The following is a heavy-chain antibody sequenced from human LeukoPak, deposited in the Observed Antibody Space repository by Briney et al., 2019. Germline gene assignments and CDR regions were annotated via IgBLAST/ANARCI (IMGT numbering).Heavy chain of an antibody. V-gene: IGHV4-39*01. CDR1: GGSISSSSYC. CDR2: IYYSGST. CDR3: ARPGIVGAPGYFDY. D-gene: IGHD1-26*01. J-gene: IGHJ4*02. Sequence: SETLSLTCTVSGGSISSSSYCWGWIRQPPGKGLEWIGSIYYSGSTYYNPPLKSRVTISVDTSKNQFSLKLSSVTAADTAVYYCARPGIVGAPGYFDYWGQGTLVTVSS.